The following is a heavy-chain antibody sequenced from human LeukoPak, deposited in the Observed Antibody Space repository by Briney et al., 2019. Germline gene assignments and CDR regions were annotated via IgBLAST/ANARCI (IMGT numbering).Heavy chain of an antibody. D-gene: IGHD2-2*01. CDR2: IRYDGSNK. J-gene: IGHJ3*02. CDR3: AKDLEGLYCSSISCFGAFDI. CDR1: GFTFSSYG. V-gene: IGHV3-30*02. Sequence: GGSLRLSCAASGFTFSSYGMHWVRQAPGKGLERVAFIRYDGSNKYYADSVKGRFTISRDNSKNTLYLQMNSLRAEDTAVYYCAKDLEGLYCSSISCFGAFDIWGQGTMVTVSS.